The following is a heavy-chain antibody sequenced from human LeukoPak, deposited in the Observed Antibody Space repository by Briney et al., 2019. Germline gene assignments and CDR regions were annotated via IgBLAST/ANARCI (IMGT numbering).Heavy chain of an antibody. Sequence: SETLSLTCTVSGGSISSSSYYWGWIRQPPGKGLEWIGSIYYSGSTYYNPSLKSRVTISVDTSKNQFSLKLSSVTAADTAVYYCARSPRRDGYNKRPRYYFDYWGQGTLVTVSS. V-gene: IGHV4-39*07. J-gene: IGHJ4*02. CDR2: IYYSGST. CDR1: GGSISSSSYY. CDR3: ARSPRRDGYNKRPRYYFDY. D-gene: IGHD5-24*01.